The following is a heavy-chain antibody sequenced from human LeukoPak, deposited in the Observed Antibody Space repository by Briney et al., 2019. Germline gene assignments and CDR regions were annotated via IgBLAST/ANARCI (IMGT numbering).Heavy chain of an antibody. CDR2: INHSGST. J-gene: IGHJ4*02. CDR1: GSSISSYY. D-gene: IGHD2-2*01. CDR3: ARGDCSSTSCYYGY. V-gene: IGHV4-34*01. Sequence: PSETLSLTCTVSGSSISSYYWSWIRQPPGKGLEWIGEINHSGSTNYNPSLKSRVTISVDTSKNQFSLKLSSVTAADTAVYYCARGDCSSTSCYYGYWGQGTLVTVSS.